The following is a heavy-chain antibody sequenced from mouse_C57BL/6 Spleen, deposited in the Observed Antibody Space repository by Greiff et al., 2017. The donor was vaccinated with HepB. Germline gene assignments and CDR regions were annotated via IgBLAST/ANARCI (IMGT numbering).Heavy chain of an antibody. CDR3: ARESPYYDYPLYYAMDY. Sequence: EVMLVESGGGLVKPGGSLKLSCAASGFTFSSYAMSWVRQTPEKRLEWVATISDGGSYTYYPDNVKGRFTISRDNAKNNLYLQMSHLKSEDTAMYYCARESPYYDYPLYYAMDYWGQGTSVTVSS. J-gene: IGHJ4*01. CDR1: GFTFSSYA. V-gene: IGHV5-4*01. D-gene: IGHD2-4*01. CDR2: ISDGGSYT.